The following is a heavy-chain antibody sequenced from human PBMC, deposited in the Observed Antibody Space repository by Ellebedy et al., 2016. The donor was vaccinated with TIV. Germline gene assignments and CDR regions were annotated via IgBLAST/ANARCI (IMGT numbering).Heavy chain of an antibody. CDR1: GGSISRSTYY. CDR2: IYYRGST. D-gene: IGHD5-12*01. CDR3: TREGYSGYAAGIDY. J-gene: IGHJ4*02. Sequence: GSLRLSXSVSGGSISRSTYYWGWIRQPPGKGLEWIGSIYYRGSTYYNPSLKSRVTMSMDTYKNQFSLKLSSVAAADTAVYYCTREGYSGYAAGIDYWGQGSLVPVSS. V-gene: IGHV4-39*07.